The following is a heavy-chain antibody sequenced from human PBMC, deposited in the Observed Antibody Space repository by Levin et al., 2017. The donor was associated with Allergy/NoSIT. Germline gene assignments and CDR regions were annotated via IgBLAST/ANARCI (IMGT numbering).Heavy chain of an antibody. CDR3: ASPREYCVTTTACYIAFDL. CDR2: ISSGSSYI. CDR1: EFSFSDYN. Sequence: GESLKISCVGSEFSFSDYNMNWVRQAPGKGLEWVASISSGSSYIFYADSMKGRFTISRATAKNSLFLQMDSLTVDDAGVYFCASPREYCVTTTACYIAFDLWGQGTTVTVSS. V-gene: IGHV3-21*06. J-gene: IGHJ3*01. D-gene: IGHD2-15*01.